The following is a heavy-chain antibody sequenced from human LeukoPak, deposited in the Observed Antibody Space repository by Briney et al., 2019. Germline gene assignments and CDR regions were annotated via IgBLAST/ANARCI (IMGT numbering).Heavy chain of an antibody. V-gene: IGHV1-2*02. J-gene: IGHJ4*02. CDR1: GYTFTAYY. CDR2: INPNSGDP. CDR3: VRGGDGDRGDFDY. D-gene: IGHD5-24*01. Sequence: ASVKVSCKASGYTFTAYYIHWLRQVPGPGLQWMGWINPNSGDPNYALKFQDRVTMTRDTSINTAYMELNSLRSDDSAIYYCVRGGDGDRGDFDYWGQGTLVTVSS.